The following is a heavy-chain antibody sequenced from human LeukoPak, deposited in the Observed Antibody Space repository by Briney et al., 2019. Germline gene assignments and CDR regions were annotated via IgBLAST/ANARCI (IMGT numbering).Heavy chain of an antibody. CDR1: GFTFSDYT. CDR2: IWHDGTYI. V-gene: IGHV3-33*01. CDR3: AREGPTTAVGSGAPDI. Sequence: GGSLRLSCPASGFTFSDYTMQWLRQAPGKGLEWVAVIWHDGTYIPYGDSVRGRFTISRDNSKNTLYLQMNSLRAEDTAVYYCAREGPTTAVGSGAPDIWGLGTMVTVSS. D-gene: IGHD6-13*01. J-gene: IGHJ3*02.